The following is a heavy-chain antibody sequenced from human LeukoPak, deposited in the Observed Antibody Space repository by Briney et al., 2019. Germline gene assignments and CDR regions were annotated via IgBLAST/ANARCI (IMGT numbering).Heavy chain of an antibody. CDR2: IKSKTDGGTT. CDR1: GFTFSNAW. D-gene: IGHD5-18*01. V-gene: IGHV3-15*01. CDR3: TTDPNTAMVAYYFDY. Sequence: GSLRLSCAASGFTFSNAWMSWVRQAPGKGLEWVGRIKSKTDGGTTDYAAPVKGRFTISRDDSKNTLYLQMNSLKTEDTAVYYCTTDPNTAMVAYYFDYWGQGTLVTVSS. J-gene: IGHJ4*02.